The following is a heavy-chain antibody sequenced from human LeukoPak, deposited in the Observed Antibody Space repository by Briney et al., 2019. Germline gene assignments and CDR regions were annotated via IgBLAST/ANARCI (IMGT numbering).Heavy chain of an antibody. CDR1: GGSFSGHY. D-gene: IGHD2-2*01. J-gene: IGHJ6*03. CDR2: INHSGST. CDR3: ASGGFTSQTPMDV. V-gene: IGHV4-34*01. Sequence: SETLSLTCAVYGGSFSGHYWSWIRQPPGKGLEWIGEINHSGSTNYNPSLKSRVTISVDTSKNQFSLKLSSVTAADTAVYYCASGGFTSQTPMDVWGKGTTVTVSS.